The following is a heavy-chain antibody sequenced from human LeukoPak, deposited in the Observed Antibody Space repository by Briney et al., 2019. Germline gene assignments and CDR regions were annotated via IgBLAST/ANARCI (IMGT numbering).Heavy chain of an antibody. CDR3: ARRLVGATLDDY. CDR2: ISSSSSTI. J-gene: IGHJ4*02. Sequence: GGSLRLSCAASGFTFSSYSMNWVRQAPGKGLEWVSYISSSSSTIYYADSVKVRFTISRDNGKNSLYLQMNSLRDEDTAVSYCARRLVGATLDDYWGPGTLVTVFS. D-gene: IGHD1-26*01. CDR1: GFTFSSYS. V-gene: IGHV3-48*02.